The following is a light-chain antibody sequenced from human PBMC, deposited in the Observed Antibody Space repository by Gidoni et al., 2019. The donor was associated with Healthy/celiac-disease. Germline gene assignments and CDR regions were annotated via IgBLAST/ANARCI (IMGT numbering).Light chain of an antibody. V-gene: IGLV2-14*03. Sequence: QSALTQPDSVSGSPGQSITISCTGTISDVGRYHSVSWYQQHPCKAPKIMIYDVSNRPSGVSNRFSGSKSGNTASLTISGLQAEDEADYYCSSYTSSSTRVFGGGTKLTVL. CDR1: ISDVGRYHS. J-gene: IGLJ2*01. CDR2: DVS. CDR3: SSYTSSSTRV.